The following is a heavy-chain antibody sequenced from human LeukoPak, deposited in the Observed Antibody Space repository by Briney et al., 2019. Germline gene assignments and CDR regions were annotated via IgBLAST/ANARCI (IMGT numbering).Heavy chain of an antibody. CDR1: GFTFNTYW. Sequence: GGSLRLSCVAYGFTFNTYWMSWVRQAPGKGLEWVANINHDGSGKYYVDSVKGRLTISRDNAKNSLYLQMNSLRVEDTAVYYCASDPFNIAAHDAFNFWGQGTAVTVSS. CDR3: ASDPFNIAAHDAFNF. D-gene: IGHD2-21*01. J-gene: IGHJ3*01. CDR2: INHDGSGK. V-gene: IGHV3-7*01.